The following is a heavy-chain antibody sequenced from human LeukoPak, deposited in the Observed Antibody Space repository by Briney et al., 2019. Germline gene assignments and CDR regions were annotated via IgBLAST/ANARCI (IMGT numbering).Heavy chain of an antibody. CDR3: ARGGYCSSTSCHLRYYYYMDV. Sequence: GESLKISCKGSGYSFTSYWIGWVRQMPGKGLEWMGIIYPGDSDTRYSPSFQGQVTISADKSISTAYLQWSSLKASDTAMYYCARGGYCSSTSCHLRYYYYMDVWGKGTTVTVSS. J-gene: IGHJ6*03. CDR2: IYPGDSDT. CDR1: GYSFTSYW. V-gene: IGHV5-51*01. D-gene: IGHD2-2*01.